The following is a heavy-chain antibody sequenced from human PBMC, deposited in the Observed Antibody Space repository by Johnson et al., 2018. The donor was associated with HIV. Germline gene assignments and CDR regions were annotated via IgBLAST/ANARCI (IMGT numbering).Heavy chain of an antibody. J-gene: IGHJ3*02. CDR3: ARFGDMATSFHGFDI. CDR2: LSSDGISG. CDR1: GFSLRTYA. Sequence: QVQLVESGGGLVKPGGSLRLSCAASGFSLRTYAMHWVRQPPGKGLDWVAVLSSDGISGYYSGSVKGRFTISRDNAKNSLHLQMNSLRAEDTAVYYCARFGDMATSFHGFDIWGQGTMVTVSS. V-gene: IGHV3-30*07. D-gene: IGHD5-24*01.